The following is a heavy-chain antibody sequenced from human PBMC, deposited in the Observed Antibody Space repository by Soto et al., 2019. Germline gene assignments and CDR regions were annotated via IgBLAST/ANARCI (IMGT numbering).Heavy chain of an antibody. CDR1: GFTFSSYA. Sequence: EEQLLESGGGLIQPGGSLRLACAASGFTFSSYAMTWVRQAPGKGLEWVSSISFSDGGTYYADSVKGRLTISRDNSKNTLFLQMNRLRVEDTAVYYCVNDDRSLGRRYFDLWGRGTLVTVSS. CDR2: ISFSDGGT. D-gene: IGHD3-16*01. V-gene: IGHV3-23*01. CDR3: VNDDRSLGRRYFDL. J-gene: IGHJ2*01.